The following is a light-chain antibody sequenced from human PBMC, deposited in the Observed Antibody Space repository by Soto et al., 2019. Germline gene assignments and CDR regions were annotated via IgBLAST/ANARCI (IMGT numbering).Light chain of an antibody. Sequence: QSALTQSRSVSGSLGQSVTISYTGTDSDVSWYQHHPGKAPKLMIYDVYERPSGVPDRFSGSKSGNTASLTISGLQAEDEADFYCSSYAGGHIWVFGGGTKLTVL. V-gene: IGLV2-11*01. CDR3: SSYAGGHIWV. J-gene: IGLJ3*02. CDR1: DSDV. CDR2: DVY.